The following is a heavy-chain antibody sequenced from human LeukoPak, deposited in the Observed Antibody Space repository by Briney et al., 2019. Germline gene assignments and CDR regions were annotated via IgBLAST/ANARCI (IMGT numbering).Heavy chain of an antibody. CDR1: GGSFSGYY. Sequence: SETLSLTCAVYGGSFSGYYWSWIRQPPGKGLEWIGEINHSGSTNYNRSLKSRVTISVDTSKNQFSLKLSSVTAADTAVYYCARGPPRRPHYYDSSGYYYDYWGQGTLVTVSS. J-gene: IGHJ4*02. CDR3: ARGPPRRPHYYDSSGYYYDY. CDR2: INHSGST. D-gene: IGHD3-22*01. V-gene: IGHV4-34*01.